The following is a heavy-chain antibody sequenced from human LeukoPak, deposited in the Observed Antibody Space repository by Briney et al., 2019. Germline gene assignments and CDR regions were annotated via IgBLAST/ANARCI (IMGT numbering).Heavy chain of an antibody. J-gene: IGHJ5*02. CDR1: GGSISSSSYY. CDR2: IYYSGST. Sequence: PSETLSLTCTVSGGSISSSSYYWGWIRQPPGKGLEWIGSIYYSGSTYYNPSLKSRVTISVDTSKNQFSLKLSSVTAADTAVYYCARGSVVGGNWFDPWGQGTLVTVSS. CDR3: ARGSVVGGNWFDP. D-gene: IGHD1-26*01. V-gene: IGHV4-39*01.